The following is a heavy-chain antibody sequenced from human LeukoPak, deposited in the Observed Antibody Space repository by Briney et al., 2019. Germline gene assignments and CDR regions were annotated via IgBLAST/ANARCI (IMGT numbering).Heavy chain of an antibody. CDR1: GYTFTGYY. CDR2: INPNSGGT. J-gene: IGHJ4*02. D-gene: IGHD2-2*01. CDR3: AREEGYCSSTGCSAPFDY. V-gene: IGHV1-2*02. Sequence: GASVKVSCKASGYTFTGYYMHWVRQAPGQGLEWMGWINPNSGGTNYAQKFQGRVTMTRDTSISTAYMELSRLRSDDTAVYYCAREEGYCSSTGCSAPFDYWGQGALVTVSS.